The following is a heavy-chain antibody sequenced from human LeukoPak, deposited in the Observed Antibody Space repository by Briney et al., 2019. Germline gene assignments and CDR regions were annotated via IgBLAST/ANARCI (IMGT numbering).Heavy chain of an antibody. V-gene: IGHV3-30-3*01. Sequence: PGGSLRLSCAASGFTFSSYAMHWVRQAPGKGLEWVAVISYDGSNKYYADSVKGRFTISRDNSKNTLYLQMNSLRAEDTAVCYCARTRLLGDDAFDIWGQGTMVTVSS. CDR3: ARTRLLGDDAFDI. CDR1: GFTFSSYA. J-gene: IGHJ3*02. D-gene: IGHD1-26*01. CDR2: ISYDGSNK.